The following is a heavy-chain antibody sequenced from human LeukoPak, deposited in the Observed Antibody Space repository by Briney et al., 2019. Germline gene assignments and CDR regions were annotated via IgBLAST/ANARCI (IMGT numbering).Heavy chain of an antibody. CDR1: GFTFSTYG. CDR3: AKARSGWCLDY. V-gene: IGHV3-30*18. Sequence: GRSLRLSCAASGFTFSTYGMHWVRQAPGKGLEWVAVISYDGSNKYYADSVKGRFTISRDNSKNTLYLQMNSLRAEDTAVYYCAKARSGWCLDYWGQGTLVTVSS. J-gene: IGHJ4*02. D-gene: IGHD6-19*01. CDR2: ISYDGSNK.